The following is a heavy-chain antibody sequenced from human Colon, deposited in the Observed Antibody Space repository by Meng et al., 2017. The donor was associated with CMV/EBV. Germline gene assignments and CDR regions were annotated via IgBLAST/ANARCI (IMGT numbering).Heavy chain of an antibody. CDR2: INQDGSAN. J-gene: IGHJ4*02. CDR3: ARAGQVGAADY. D-gene: IGHD1-26*01. CDR1: GFPFSTYW. V-gene: IGHV3-7*04. Sequence: EVELVESGGGLVHPGGSLRLSFAASGFPFSTYWMSWVRQAPGKGLEWVANINQDGSANYYVDSVKGRFAISRDNAQNSLFLQMNSLRAEDTAVYYCARAGQVGAADYWGQGTLVTVSS.